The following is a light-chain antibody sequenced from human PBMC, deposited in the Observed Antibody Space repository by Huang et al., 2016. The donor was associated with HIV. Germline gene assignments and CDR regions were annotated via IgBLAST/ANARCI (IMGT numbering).Light chain of an antibody. Sequence: EIVLTQSPGTLSLSPGERATLSCRASQSVTSSYLAWYQQSRGQAPRLLIYGASSRATGIPVRFSGSGSGTDFTLIITRLEPEDFAVYFCHQYGSLPLTFGGGTKVEIK. CDR3: HQYGSLPLT. CDR1: QSVTSSY. J-gene: IGKJ4*01. V-gene: IGKV3-20*01. CDR2: GAS.